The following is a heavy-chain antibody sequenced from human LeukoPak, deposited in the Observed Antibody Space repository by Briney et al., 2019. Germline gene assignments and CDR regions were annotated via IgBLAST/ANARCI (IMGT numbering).Heavy chain of an antibody. CDR3: ARSSTSCYYPPCVPFDS. CDR1: GGTFSSYA. D-gene: IGHD2-2*01. V-gene: IGHV1-69*13. CDR2: IIPIFDTA. J-gene: IGHJ5*01. Sequence: ASVKVSCKASGGTFSSYAVNWVRQAPGQGLEWMGGIIPIFDTANYAQKFQGRVTITADESTNTAYMELSSLRSEDTAVYYCARSSTSCYYPPCVPFDSWGQGTLVTVSS.